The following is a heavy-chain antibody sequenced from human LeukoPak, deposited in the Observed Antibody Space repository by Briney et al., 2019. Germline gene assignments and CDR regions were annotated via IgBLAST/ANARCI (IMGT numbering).Heavy chain of an antibody. D-gene: IGHD3-3*01. V-gene: IGHV4-30-2*01. CDR3: ARERRDFWSSP. CDR2: IYHSGST. J-gene: IGHJ4*02. CDR1: GGSISSGGYY. Sequence: PSETLSLTCTVSGGSISSGGYYWSWTRQPPGKGLEWIGYIYHSGSTYYNPSLKSRVTISVDRSKNQFSLKLSSVTAADTAVYYCARERRDFWSSPWGQGTLVTVPS.